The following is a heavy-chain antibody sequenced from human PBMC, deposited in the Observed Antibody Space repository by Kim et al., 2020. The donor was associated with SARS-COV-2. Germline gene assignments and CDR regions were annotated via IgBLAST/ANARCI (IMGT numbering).Heavy chain of an antibody. CDR1: GGSISRSSYY. CDR2: IYYTGGT. V-gene: IGHV4-39*01. J-gene: IGHJ6*02. Sequence: SETLSLTCTVSGGSISRSSYYWDWIRQPPGKGLEWIGNIYYTGGTYYNPSLKSRVTISVDTSKNQYSLQLSSVTAADTAIYYCARRDYYHYGTDVWGQGTTVTVSS. CDR3: ARRDYYHYGTDV.